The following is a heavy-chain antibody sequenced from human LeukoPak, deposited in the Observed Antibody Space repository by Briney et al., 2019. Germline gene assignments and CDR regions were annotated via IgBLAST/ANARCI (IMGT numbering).Heavy chain of an antibody. D-gene: IGHD2-2*01. Sequence: SVKVSCKASGGTFRTYGINWVRQAPGQGLGWMGRIIPLVGTTNYAQKFQGRVTITANKSTGTAYLELSSLRSDDTAVYYCARGCDSSSCPIDYWGQGTLVTVSS. CDR1: GGTFRTYG. CDR3: ARGCDSSSCPIDY. CDR2: IIPLVGTT. V-gene: IGHV1-69*04. J-gene: IGHJ4*02.